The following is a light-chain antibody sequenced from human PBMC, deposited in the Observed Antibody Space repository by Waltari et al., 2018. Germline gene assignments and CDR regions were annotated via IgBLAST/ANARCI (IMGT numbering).Light chain of an antibody. CDR1: QSLLENNGYNY. CDR2: LGS. V-gene: IGKV2-28*01. Sequence: DIVMTQSPLTLPVTPGEPASISCRSSQSLLENNGYNYLDWYVQKPGQPPQILIYLGSNRASGVPDRFSGSGSGTDFTLKISRVEAEDAGVYYCMEGLQSVTFGQGTRLEIK. CDR3: MEGLQSVT. J-gene: IGKJ5*01.